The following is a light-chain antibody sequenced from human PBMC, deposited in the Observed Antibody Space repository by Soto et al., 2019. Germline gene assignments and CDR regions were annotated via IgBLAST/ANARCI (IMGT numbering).Light chain of an antibody. J-gene: IGLJ2*01. V-gene: IGLV2-14*01. CDR1: SSDVGGYNY. CDR2: DVS. CDR3: SSYTSSSTYVV. Sequence: QSALTQPASVSGSPGQSSTISCTGTSSDVGGYNYVSWYQQHPGKAPKLMIYDVSNRPSGVSNRFSGSKSGNTASLTISGLQAEDEADYYCSSYTSSSTYVVFGGGTTLTVL.